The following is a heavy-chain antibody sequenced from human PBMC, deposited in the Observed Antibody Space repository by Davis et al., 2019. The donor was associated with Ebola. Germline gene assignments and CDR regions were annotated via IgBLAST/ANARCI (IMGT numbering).Heavy chain of an antibody. CDR3: AKGLVIATLGHFDY. Sequence: GESLKISCAASGFTFSSYAMSWVRQAPGKGLEWVSAISGSGGSTYYADSVKGRFTISSDNSKNTLYRQMNSLRAEDTAVYFCAKGLVIATLGHFDYWGQGTLVTVSS. V-gene: IGHV3-23*01. D-gene: IGHD2-21*01. J-gene: IGHJ4*02. CDR1: GFTFSSYA. CDR2: ISGSGGST.